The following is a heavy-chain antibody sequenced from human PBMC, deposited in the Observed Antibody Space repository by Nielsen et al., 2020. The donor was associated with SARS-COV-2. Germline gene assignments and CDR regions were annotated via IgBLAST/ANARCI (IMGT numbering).Heavy chain of an antibody. Sequence: VRQAPGKGLEWVAVISYDGSNKYYADSVKGRFTISRDNSKNTLYLQMNSLRAEDTAVYYCAREWLLSLVGYYYYYGMDVWGQGTTVTVSS. CDR2: ISYDGSNK. V-gene: IGHV3-30*04. D-gene: IGHD3-22*01. CDR3: AREWLLSLVGYYYYYGMDV. J-gene: IGHJ6*02.